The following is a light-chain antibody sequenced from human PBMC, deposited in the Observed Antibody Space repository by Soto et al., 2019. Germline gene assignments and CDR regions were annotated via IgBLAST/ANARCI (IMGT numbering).Light chain of an antibody. Sequence: EIVLTQSPGTLSLSPGERATLSCRASQSLSSNYLAWYQQRPGQSPRLLVYGASSRATGIPDRFSGSGFGTDFALTISRPEPEDSVVYYCHQYDNAPFTFGPGTRVGIK. V-gene: IGKV3-20*01. CDR2: GAS. CDR3: HQYDNAPFT. J-gene: IGKJ3*01. CDR1: QSLSSNY.